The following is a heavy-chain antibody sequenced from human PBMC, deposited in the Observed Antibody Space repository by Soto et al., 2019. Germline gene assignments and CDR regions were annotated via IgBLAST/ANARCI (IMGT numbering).Heavy chain of an antibody. CDR3: TRGGDAYKNGH. V-gene: IGHV4-61*01. D-gene: IGHD2-21*01. Sequence: QVQLQESGPGLVKPSETLSLTCTVSDGSVSIGTYYWSWIRQPPGKVLEWIGFIHYSGSTNYNPSLKSRVTMSVDTSKNHFSLKLTSVNAVDTAVYYCTRGGDAYKNGHWGQGTLVTVSS. CDR2: IHYSGST. J-gene: IGHJ4*02. CDR1: DGSVSIGTYY.